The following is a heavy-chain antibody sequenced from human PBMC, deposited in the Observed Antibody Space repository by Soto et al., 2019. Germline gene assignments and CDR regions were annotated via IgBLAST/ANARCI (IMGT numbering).Heavy chain of an antibody. CDR1: GVSISSGGYY. Sequence: QVQLQESGPGLVKPSQTLSLTCTVSGVSISSGGYYWSWIRQLPGKGLEWIGYIYYTGSTYYNPSLKSRVTMSLDTSKNQFSLKLSSVTVADTAVYYCARGSQLERDAFDIWGQGTMVTVSS. J-gene: IGHJ3*02. D-gene: IGHD1-1*01. V-gene: IGHV4-31*03. CDR3: ARGSQLERDAFDI. CDR2: IYYTGST.